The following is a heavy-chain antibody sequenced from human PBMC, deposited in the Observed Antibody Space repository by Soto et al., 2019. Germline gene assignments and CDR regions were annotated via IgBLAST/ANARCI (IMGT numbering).Heavy chain of an antibody. D-gene: IGHD2-15*01. Sequence: QVQLVQSGAEVEKPGSSEKVSCKASGGTFSSYAISWVRQAPGQGLEWMGGIIPIFGTANYAQKFQGRVTITADEFTSTAYMELRSLRSEDTAVYYCARDQGLVVAATPRYFDYWGQGTLVTVSS. V-gene: IGHV1-69*01. J-gene: IGHJ4*02. CDR3: ARDQGLVVAATPRYFDY. CDR1: GGTFSSYA. CDR2: IIPIFGTA.